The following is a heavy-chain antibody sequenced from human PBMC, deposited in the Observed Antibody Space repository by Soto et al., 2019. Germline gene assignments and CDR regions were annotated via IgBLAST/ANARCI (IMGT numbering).Heavy chain of an antibody. CDR1: GFTFSTYG. J-gene: IGHJ4*02. D-gene: IGHD3-10*01. Sequence: GGSLRLSCVASGFTFSTYGVFWVRQAPGKGLQWVSAISASGGDTYYADSVKGRFAISRDNSKNTLYLQMNSLRAEDTAIYYCAKERGSRGPADYWGQGTLVTVSS. CDR2: ISASGGDT. CDR3: AKERGSRGPADY. V-gene: IGHV3-23*01.